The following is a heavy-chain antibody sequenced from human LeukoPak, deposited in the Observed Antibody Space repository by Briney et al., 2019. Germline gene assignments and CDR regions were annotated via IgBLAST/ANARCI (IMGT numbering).Heavy chain of an antibody. CDR3: ARADSSSWHMDV. V-gene: IGHV4-38-2*02. J-gene: IGHJ6*03. CDR2: IYHSGST. D-gene: IGHD6-13*01. CDR1: GYSISSGYY. Sequence: PSETLSLTCNVSGYSISSGYYWAWIRQSPGKGLEWIGSIYHSGSTYYNPSLKSRVTISVDTSKNQFSLKLSSVTAADTAVYYCARADSSSWHMDVWGKGTTATISS.